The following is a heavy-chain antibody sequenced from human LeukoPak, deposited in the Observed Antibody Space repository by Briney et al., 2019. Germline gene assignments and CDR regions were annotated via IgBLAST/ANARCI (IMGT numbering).Heavy chain of an antibody. Sequence: SETLSLTCTVSGGSISSYYWSWIRQPPGKGLERIGYIYYSGSTNYNPSLKSRVTISVDTSKNQFSLKLSSVTAADTAVYYCASFDSSGYYGPHDAFDIWGQGTMVTVSS. V-gene: IGHV4-59*01. D-gene: IGHD3-22*01. CDR2: IYYSGST. CDR3: ASFDSSGYYGPHDAFDI. J-gene: IGHJ3*02. CDR1: GGSISSYY.